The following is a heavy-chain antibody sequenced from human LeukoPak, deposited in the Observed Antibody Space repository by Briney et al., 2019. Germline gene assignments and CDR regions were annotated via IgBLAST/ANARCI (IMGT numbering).Heavy chain of an antibody. D-gene: IGHD2-15*01. Sequence: PGGSLRLSCAASGFTFDDYGLSWVRQAPGKGLEWVSAISGSGGSTYYADSVKGRFTISRDSYKNTLYLQMNSLRAEDAAVYYCAKAPVTTCSGAYCYPFDYWGQGTLVTVSS. J-gene: IGHJ4*02. V-gene: IGHV3-23*01. CDR3: AKAPVTTCSGAYCYPFDY. CDR1: GFTFDDYG. CDR2: ISGSGGST.